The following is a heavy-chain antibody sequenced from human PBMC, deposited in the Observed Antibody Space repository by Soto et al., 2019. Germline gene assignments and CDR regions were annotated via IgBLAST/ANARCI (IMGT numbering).Heavy chain of an antibody. CDR2: IYYSGST. J-gene: IGHJ4*02. V-gene: IGHV4-61*01. Sequence: SETLSLTCTVSGGSVSIGSYYWSCIRQPPGKGLEWIGYIYYSGSTNYNPSLKGRFTISRDNAKNSLYLEMNSLRAEDTAVYYCARESEDLTSNFDYWGQGTLVTVSS. CDR3: ARESEDLTSNFDY. CDR1: GGSVSIGSYY.